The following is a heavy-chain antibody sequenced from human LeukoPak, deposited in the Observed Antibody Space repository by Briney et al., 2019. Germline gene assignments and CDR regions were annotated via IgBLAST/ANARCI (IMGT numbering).Heavy chain of an antibody. CDR3: ARDDVSFDY. Sequence: NPSETLSLTCTVSGGSISSSSYYWGWIRQPPGKGLEWIGSIYYSGSTYYNPSLKSRVTISVDTSKNQFSLKLSSVTAADTAVYYCARDDVSFDYWGQGTLVTVSS. D-gene: IGHD3-16*01. CDR1: GGSISSSSYY. CDR2: IYYSGST. J-gene: IGHJ4*02. V-gene: IGHV4-39*07.